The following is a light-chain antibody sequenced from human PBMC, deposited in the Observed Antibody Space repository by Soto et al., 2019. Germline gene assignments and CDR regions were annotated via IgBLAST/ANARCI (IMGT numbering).Light chain of an antibody. V-gene: IGKV1-39*01. CDR3: QQYGSSPQT. Sequence: DIQMTQSPSSLSASLGDRVTITCRASQSISSSFLNWYQQRPGKAPKLLIFSASSLQSGVPSRFSGSGSGTDFTLTISRLEPEDFAVYYCQQYGSSPQTFGQGTKVDI. J-gene: IGKJ1*01. CDR1: QSISSSF. CDR2: SAS.